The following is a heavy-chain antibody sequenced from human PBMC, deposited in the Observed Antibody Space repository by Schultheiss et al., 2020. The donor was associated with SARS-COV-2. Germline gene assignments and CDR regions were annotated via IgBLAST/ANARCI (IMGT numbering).Heavy chain of an antibody. CDR3: ARAGNSLYYYYYYMDV. D-gene: IGHD1/OR15-1a*01. CDR1: GFTFSSYW. J-gene: IGHJ6*03. CDR2: ISSSGSTI. Sequence: GGSLRLSCAASGFTFSSYWMNWVRQAPGKGLEWVSYISSSGSTIYYADSVKGRFTISRDNAKNSLYLQMNSLRAEDTAVYYCARAGNSLYYYYYYMDVWGKGTTVTVSS. V-gene: IGHV3-48*04.